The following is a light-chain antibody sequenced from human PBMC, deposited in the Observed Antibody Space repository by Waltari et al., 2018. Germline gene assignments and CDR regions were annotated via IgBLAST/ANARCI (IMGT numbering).Light chain of an antibody. CDR3: YSTTDNNLGV. Sequence: SSELTPPSSVSVSPGQTARIPLPGDQLPKKYTWWFQQKPGQAPVLVLYQDSARPSGIPERFSGSSSGTTVTLTISGAQVEDEADYYCYSTTDNNLGVFGPGTRVTVL. CDR2: QDS. V-gene: IGLV3-27*01. J-gene: IGLJ1*01. CDR1: QLPKKY.